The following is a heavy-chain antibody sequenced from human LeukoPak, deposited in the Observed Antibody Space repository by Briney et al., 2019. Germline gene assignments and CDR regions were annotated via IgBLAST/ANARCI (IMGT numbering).Heavy chain of an antibody. D-gene: IGHD3-10*01. Sequence: PGGSLRLSCAASGFTFSSYAMSWVRQAPGKGLEWASAISGSGGSTYYADSVKGRFTISRDNSKNTLYLQMNSLRAEDTAVYYCAATYYYGSGSFDYWGQGTLVTVSS. CDR2: ISGSGGST. CDR1: GFTFSSYA. CDR3: AATYYYGSGSFDY. J-gene: IGHJ4*02. V-gene: IGHV3-23*01.